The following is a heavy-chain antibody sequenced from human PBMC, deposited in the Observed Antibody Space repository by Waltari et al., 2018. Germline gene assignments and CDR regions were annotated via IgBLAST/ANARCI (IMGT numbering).Heavy chain of an antibody. CDR3: ARARNVDTAMGGLGD. CDR1: GYTFTSYG. Sequence: QVQLVQSGAEVKKPGASVKVSCKASGYTFTSYGISWVRQAPGQGLEWMGGISAYNGNTTYAQKLQGRVTMTTDTATSPAYLELRSLRSDDTAVYYCARARNVDTAMGGLGDWGQGTLVTVSS. CDR2: ISAYNGNT. V-gene: IGHV1-18*01. D-gene: IGHD5-18*01. J-gene: IGHJ4*02.